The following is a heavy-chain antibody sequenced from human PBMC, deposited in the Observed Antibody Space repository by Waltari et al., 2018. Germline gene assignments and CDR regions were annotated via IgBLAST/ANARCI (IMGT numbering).Heavy chain of an antibody. CDR3: AKGIIKGSSYYYYYMDV. Sequence: QVQLVESGGGVVQPGRSLRLSCAASGSTFSSSGMNWVRRAPGKGLEWVAVIWYDGSNKYDADSVKGRFTISRDNSKNTLYLQMNSLRAEDTAMYYCAKGIIKGSSYYYYYMDVWGKGTTVTVSS. J-gene: IGHJ6*03. CDR1: GSTFSSSG. CDR2: IWYDGSNK. D-gene: IGHD2-15*01. V-gene: IGHV3-30*18.